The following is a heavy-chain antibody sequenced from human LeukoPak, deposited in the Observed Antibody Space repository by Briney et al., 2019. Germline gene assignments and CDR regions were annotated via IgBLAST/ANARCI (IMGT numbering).Heavy chain of an antibody. CDR2: FNTGNT. CDR1: GDSISGSY. Sequence: SETLSLTCSVSGDSISGSYWSWIRQPAGKGLEWIGRFNTGNTKYNPALKSRVTMSGDTSKNQFSLRLTSVTAADTAIYYCARDWYSSGWPTFDPWGQGTLVTVSS. D-gene: IGHD6-19*01. J-gene: IGHJ5*02. V-gene: IGHV4-4*07. CDR3: ARDWYSSGWPTFDP.